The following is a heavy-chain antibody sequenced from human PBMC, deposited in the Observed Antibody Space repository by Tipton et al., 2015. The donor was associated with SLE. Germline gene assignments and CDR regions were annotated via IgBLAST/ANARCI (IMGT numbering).Heavy chain of an antibody. J-gene: IGHJ4*02. CDR3: AKDVRSGSSSD. Sequence: SLRLSCAASGFTFSSYAMSWVRQAPGKGLEWVSAISGRGGSTYYADSVKGRFTISRDNSKNTLYLQMNSLRAEDTAVYYCAKDVRSGSSSDWGQGTLVTVSS. V-gene: IGHV3-23*01. D-gene: IGHD1-26*01. CDR2: ISGRGGST. CDR1: GFTFSSYA.